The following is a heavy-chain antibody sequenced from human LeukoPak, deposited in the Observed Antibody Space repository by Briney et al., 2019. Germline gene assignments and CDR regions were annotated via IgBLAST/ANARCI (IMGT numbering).Heavy chain of an antibody. J-gene: IGHJ4*02. CDR3: ARAQKRSTVTTPGY. D-gene: IGHD4-17*01. V-gene: IGHV3-21*01. Sequence: SGGSLRLSCAASGFTFSSYSMNWVRQAPGKGLEWVSSISSSSSYIYYADSVKGRFIISRDNDKNPLYLQMHSLRAEDTAVYYCARAQKRSTVTTPGYWGQGTLVTVSS. CDR2: ISSSSSYI. CDR1: GFTFSSYS.